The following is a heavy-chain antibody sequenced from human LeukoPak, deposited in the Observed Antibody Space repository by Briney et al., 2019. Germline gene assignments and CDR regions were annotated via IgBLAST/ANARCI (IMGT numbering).Heavy chain of an antibody. CDR1: GFTFSDYN. CDR2: ISRSGSTK. CDR3: AKDFFRAQLLFADAFDI. Sequence: GGSLRLSCAASGFTFSDYNMRWIRQAPGKGLEWVSSISRSGSTKYYADSVKGRFTISRDNAKNSLYLQMNSLRAEDTAVYYCAKDFFRAQLLFADAFDIWGQGTMVTVSS. V-gene: IGHV3-11*04. J-gene: IGHJ3*02. D-gene: IGHD2-2*01.